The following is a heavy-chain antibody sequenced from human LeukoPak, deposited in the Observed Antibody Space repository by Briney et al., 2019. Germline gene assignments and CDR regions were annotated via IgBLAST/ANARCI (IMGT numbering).Heavy chain of an antibody. Sequence: GGSLRLSCAASGFTFSSYSMNWVRQAPGKGLEWVSYISSSSSTIYYADSVKGRFTISRDNAKNSLYLQMNSLRAEDTAVYYCARAPGTYYYDSSGYYFRGYFDYWGQGTLVTVSS. CDR3: ARAPGTYYYDSSGYYFRGYFDY. V-gene: IGHV3-48*04. D-gene: IGHD3-22*01. CDR2: ISSSSSTI. J-gene: IGHJ4*02. CDR1: GFTFSSYS.